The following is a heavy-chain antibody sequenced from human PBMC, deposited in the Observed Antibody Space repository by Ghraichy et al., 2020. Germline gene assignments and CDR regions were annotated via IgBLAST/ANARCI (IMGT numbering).Heavy chain of an antibody. D-gene: IGHD3-22*01. V-gene: IGHV3-23*01. CDR3: ATDLGSGYYDSR. J-gene: IGHJ4*02. Sequence: GGSLRLSCAASGFTFSSYAMSWVRQAPGKGLEWVSAISGSGGTTHYADSVKGRFTISRDNSKNTLYLHMNSLRAEDTAVYYCATDLGSGYYDSRGGQGTLVTVSS. CDR2: ISGSGGTT. CDR1: GFTFSSYA.